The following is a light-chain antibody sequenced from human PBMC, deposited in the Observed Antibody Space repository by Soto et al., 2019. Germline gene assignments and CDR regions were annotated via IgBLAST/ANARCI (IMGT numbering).Light chain of an antibody. CDR3: SSYAGSNNRV. Sequence: QSALTQPPSAPGSPGQSVTISCTGTSSDVGDYNYVSWYQQHPGKAPKLMIYEVSKRPSGVPDRFSGSKSGNTASLTVSGLQAEDEADYYCSSYAGSNNRVFGTGTKVIVL. CDR2: EVS. J-gene: IGLJ1*01. V-gene: IGLV2-8*01. CDR1: SSDVGDYNY.